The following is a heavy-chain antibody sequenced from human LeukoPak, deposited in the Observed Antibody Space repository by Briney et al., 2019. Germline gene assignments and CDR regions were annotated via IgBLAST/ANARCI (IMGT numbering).Heavy chain of an antibody. CDR1: GFTFSDYY. J-gene: IGHJ4*02. D-gene: IGHD1-14*01. CDR2: ITSSSGYT. Sequence: GGSLRLSCAASGFTFSDYYMSWIRQAPGKGLEWISFITSSSGYTYYADSVKGRFIISSDNAKNSLYLQMNSVRAEDTAVYFCARIEKWTNLVRYYFDNWGQGTLVTVSS. CDR3: ARIEKWTNLVRYYFDN. V-gene: IGHV3-11*03.